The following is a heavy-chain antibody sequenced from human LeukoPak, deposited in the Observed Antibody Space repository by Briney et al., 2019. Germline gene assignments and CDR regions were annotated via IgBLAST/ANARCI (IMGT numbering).Heavy chain of an antibody. V-gene: IGHV1-24*01. CDR2: FDPEDGET. CDR3: ATARLGIAASGAFDI. D-gene: IGHD6-13*01. Sequence: VASVKVSCKVSGYTLTELSMHWVRQAPGKGLEWMGGFDPEDGETIYAQKFQGRVTMTEDTSTDTAYMELSSLRSEDTAVYYCATARLGIAASGAFDIWGQGTMVTVSS. CDR1: GYTLTELS. J-gene: IGHJ3*02.